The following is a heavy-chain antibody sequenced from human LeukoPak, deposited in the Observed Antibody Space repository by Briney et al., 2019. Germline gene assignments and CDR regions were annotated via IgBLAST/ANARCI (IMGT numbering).Heavy chain of an antibody. V-gene: IGHV4-59*12. D-gene: IGHD2-2*01. CDR2: ISYTGST. CDR1: GGSIRSYD. Sequence: SETLSLTCIVSGGSIRSYDWSWIRQPPGKGLEWIGYISYTGSTNYNPSLKSRVTMSGDTPKNQFSLKLSSVTAADTAVYYCARGPPIVVVPAARIGGNWFDPWGQGTLVTVSS. J-gene: IGHJ5*02. CDR3: ARGPPIVVVPAARIGGNWFDP.